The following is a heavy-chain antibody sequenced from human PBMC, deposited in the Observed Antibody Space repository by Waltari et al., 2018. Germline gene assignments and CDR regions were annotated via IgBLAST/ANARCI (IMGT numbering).Heavy chain of an antibody. D-gene: IGHD6-19*01. Sequence: QVQLQESGPGLVKPSETLSLTCTVSGGSISSHYWSWIRQPPGKGLEWIGYIYYSGSNNYNPPLKSRVTISVDTSKNQFSLKLSSVTAADTAVYYCARDGGGSGWFDYWGQGTLVTVSS. J-gene: IGHJ4*02. CDR2: IYYSGSN. CDR3: ARDGGGSGWFDY. CDR1: GGSISSHY. V-gene: IGHV4-59*11.